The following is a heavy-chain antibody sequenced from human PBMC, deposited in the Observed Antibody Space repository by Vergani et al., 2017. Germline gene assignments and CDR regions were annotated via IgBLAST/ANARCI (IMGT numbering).Heavy chain of an antibody. CDR3: ARDLLGYCSGGSCYHPDAFDI. CDR1: GFTFSSYS. J-gene: IGHJ3*02. V-gene: IGHV3-21*01. D-gene: IGHD2-15*01. CDR2: ISSSSSYI. Sequence: VQLVESGGGVVQPGRSLRLSCAASGFTFSSYSMNWVRQAPGKGLEWVSSISSSSSYIYYADSVKGRFTISRDNAKNSLYLQMNSLRAEDTAVYYCARDLLGYCSGGSCYHPDAFDIWGQGTMVTVSS.